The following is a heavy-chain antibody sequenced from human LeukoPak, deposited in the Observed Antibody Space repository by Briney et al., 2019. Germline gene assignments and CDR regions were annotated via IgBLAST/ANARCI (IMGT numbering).Heavy chain of an antibody. CDR2: INPDSGGT. CDR1: GYTFTGYY. V-gene: IGHV1-2*02. Sequence: GASVKVSCKASGYTFTGYYIHWVRQAPGEGLEWMGWINPDSGGTNYAQKFQGRVTMTRDTSISTGYMELSSLRSEDTAVYYCARDLDYGEKSEDYWGQGTLVTVSS. J-gene: IGHJ4*02. CDR3: ARDLDYGEKSEDY. D-gene: IGHD4/OR15-4a*01.